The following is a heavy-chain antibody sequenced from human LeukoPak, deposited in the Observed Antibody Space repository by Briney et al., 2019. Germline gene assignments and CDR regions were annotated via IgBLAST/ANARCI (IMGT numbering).Heavy chain of an antibody. CDR1: GYTFTSYD. CDR2: MNPNSGNT. V-gene: IGHV1-8*01. D-gene: IGHD3-10*01. J-gene: IGHJ6*02. Sequence: ASVKVSCKASGYTFTSYDINWVRQATGQGLEWMGWMNPNSGNTGYAQKFQGRVTMTRNTSISTAYMELSSLRSEDTAVYYCARGDYGSGSPDYGMDVWGQRTTVTVSS. CDR3: ARGDYGSGSPDYGMDV.